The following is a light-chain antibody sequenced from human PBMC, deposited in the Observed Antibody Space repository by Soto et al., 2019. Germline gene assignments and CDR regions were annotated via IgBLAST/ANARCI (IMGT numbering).Light chain of an antibody. CDR1: SSNIGSNY. CDR2: RNN. CDR3: AAWDDSLSGVV. J-gene: IGLJ2*01. Sequence: QTVATQPPSASGTPGQRVTISCSGSSSNIGSNYVFWYQHLPGTAPKLLIYRNNQRPSGVPDRFSGSKSGTSASLAISGLRSEDETDYYCAAWDDSLSGVVFGGGTKLTVL. V-gene: IGLV1-47*01.